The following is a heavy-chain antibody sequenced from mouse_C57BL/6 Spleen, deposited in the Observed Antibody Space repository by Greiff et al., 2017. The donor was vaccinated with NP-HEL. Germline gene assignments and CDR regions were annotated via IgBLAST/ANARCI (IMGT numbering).Heavy chain of an antibody. D-gene: IGHD1-1*01. CDR3: ARRGYGSRTYWYFDV. Sequence: VQLQQPGAELVRPGSSVKLSCKASGYTFTSYWMHWVKQRPIQGLEWIGNIDPSDSETHYNQKFKDKATLTVDKSSSTAYMQLSSLTSEDSAVYYCARRGYGSRTYWYFDVWGTGTTVTVSS. V-gene: IGHV1-52*01. J-gene: IGHJ1*03. CDR2: IDPSDSET. CDR1: GYTFTSYW.